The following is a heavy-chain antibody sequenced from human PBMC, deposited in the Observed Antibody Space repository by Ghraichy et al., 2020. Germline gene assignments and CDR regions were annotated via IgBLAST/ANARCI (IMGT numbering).Heavy chain of an antibody. CDR2: INTGGGTT. CDR1: GFTFSNYA. V-gene: IGHV3-23*01. J-gene: IGHJ4*02. CDR3: AKRALYGSGTYCPFDY. Sequence: GGSLRLSCAASGFTFSNYAMNWVRQAPGKGLEWVSTINTGGGTTYYADSVKGRFTISRDNSRNTLYLQMNSLRAEDTAVYYCAKRALYGSGTYCPFDYWGQGTLVTVSS. D-gene: IGHD3-10*01.